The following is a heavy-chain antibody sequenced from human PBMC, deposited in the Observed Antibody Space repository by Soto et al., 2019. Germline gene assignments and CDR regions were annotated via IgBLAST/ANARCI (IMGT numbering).Heavy chain of an antibody. CDR3: AREWSTSGDLDY. J-gene: IGHJ4*02. V-gene: IGHV3-30-3*01. CDR2: ISYEGSIK. CDR1: GFTFSSHS. Sequence: QVQLVESGGGVVQPGRSLRLSCAASGFTFSSHSIQWVRQAPGKGLEWVAVISYEGSIKYYADSVKGRFTISRYNSKNTAYLQMNSLRAEDTAVFYCAREWSTSGDLDYWGQGTLVIVSS. D-gene: IGHD3-10*01.